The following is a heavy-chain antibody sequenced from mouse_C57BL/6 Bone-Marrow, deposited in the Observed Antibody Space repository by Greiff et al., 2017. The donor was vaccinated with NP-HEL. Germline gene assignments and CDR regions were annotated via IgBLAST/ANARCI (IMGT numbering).Heavy chain of an antibody. V-gene: IGHV1-54*01. CDR3: ARGGANWEGYSMDY. CDR2: INPGSGGT. CDR1: GYAFTNYL. Sequence: VQLQQSGAELVRPGTSVKVSCKASGYAFTNYLIEWVKQRPGQGLEWIGVINPGSGGTNYNEKFKGKATLTADKSSSTAYMQLSSLTSEDSAVYFCARGGANWEGYSMDYWGQGTSVTVSS. D-gene: IGHD4-1*01. J-gene: IGHJ4*01.